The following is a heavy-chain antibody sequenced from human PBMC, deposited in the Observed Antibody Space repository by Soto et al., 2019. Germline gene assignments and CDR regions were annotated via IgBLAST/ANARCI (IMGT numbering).Heavy chain of an antibody. V-gene: IGHV4-31*03. CDR2: VYYSGAT. CDR1: GDSMSTGGHY. Sequence: SETLSLTCTVSGDSMSTGGHYYNCIRQVPGKGLEWIGYVYYSGATHYTPSLRARATISRDTSKNQFSLRLISVTAADTALYYCARDKDLQPTVWGFWGQGIQVTVSS. CDR3: ARDKDLQPTVWGF. J-gene: IGHJ4*02. D-gene: IGHD3-16*01.